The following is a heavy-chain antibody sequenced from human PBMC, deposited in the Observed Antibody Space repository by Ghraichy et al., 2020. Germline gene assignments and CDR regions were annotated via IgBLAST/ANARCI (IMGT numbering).Heavy chain of an antibody. CDR1: GGSISSATYS. D-gene: IGHD7-27*01. J-gene: IGHJ4*02. Sequence: SETLSLTCAVSGGSISSATYSWCWVRQPPGEGLEWIAYIDHSGATYSNPSLKSRVPMSVDRSKSQFSLTLTSVTAADTAVYYCARALNWVGLDYWGQGTLVTVSS. CDR2: IDHSGAT. V-gene: IGHV4-30-2*01. CDR3: ARALNWVGLDY.